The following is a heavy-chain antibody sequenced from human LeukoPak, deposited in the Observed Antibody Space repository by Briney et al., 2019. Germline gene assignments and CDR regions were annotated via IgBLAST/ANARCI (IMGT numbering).Heavy chain of an antibody. CDR1: GYSFTSYW. CDR3: ARQKDAQATKGELDP. Sequence: GESLKISCKGSGYSFTSYWIGWVRQMPGKGLEWMGIIYPGDSDTRYSPSFQGQVTISADKSISTAYLQWSSLKASDTAMYYCARQKDAQATKGELDPWGQGTLVTVSS. D-gene: IGHD1-1*01. CDR2: IYPGDSDT. V-gene: IGHV5-51*01. J-gene: IGHJ5*02.